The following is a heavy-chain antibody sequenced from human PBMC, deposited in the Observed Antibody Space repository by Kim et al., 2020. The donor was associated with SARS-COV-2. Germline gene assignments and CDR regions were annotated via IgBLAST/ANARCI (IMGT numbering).Heavy chain of an antibody. Sequence: GGSLRLSCAASGFTFSSYAMHWVRQAPGKGLEWVAVISYDGSNKYYADSVKGRFTISRDNSKNTLYLQMNSLRAEDTAVYYCAREGGHDSSGYYPAYYYYGMDVWGQGTTVTVSS. V-gene: IGHV3-30*04. CDR1: GFTFSSYA. J-gene: IGHJ6*02. CDR3: AREGGHDSSGYYPAYYYYGMDV. CDR2: ISYDGSNK. D-gene: IGHD3-22*01.